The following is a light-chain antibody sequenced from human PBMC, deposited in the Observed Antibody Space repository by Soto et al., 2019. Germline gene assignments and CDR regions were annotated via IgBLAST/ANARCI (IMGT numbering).Light chain of an antibody. CDR2: AAS. J-gene: IGKJ1*01. V-gene: IGKV1-27*01. CDR1: QGISNY. CDR3: QKYNSAPET. Sequence: DIQMHQSLSSLSASVGARVTITGRASQGISNYLAWYQQKPGKVPKLLIYAASTLQSGVPSRFSGSGSGTDFTLTISSLQPEDVATYYCQKYNSAPETVGQGTKVDIK.